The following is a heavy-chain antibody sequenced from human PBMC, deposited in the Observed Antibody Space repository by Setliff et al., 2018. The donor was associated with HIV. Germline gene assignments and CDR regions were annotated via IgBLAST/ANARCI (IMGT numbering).Heavy chain of an antibody. J-gene: IGHJ5*01. CDR1: GDSINYKY. D-gene: IGHD7-27*01. Sequence: SETLSLTCTVSGDSINYKYWSWIRQSPGKGLEWIGYIFYSGSTNYNPSLKSRVTIFVDTSRNQFSLRMTSVTAADTALYFCARHGSALTGAGHHLDSWGQGIRGTVSS. V-gene: IGHV4-59*08. CDR3: ARHGSALTGAGHHLDS. CDR2: IFYSGST.